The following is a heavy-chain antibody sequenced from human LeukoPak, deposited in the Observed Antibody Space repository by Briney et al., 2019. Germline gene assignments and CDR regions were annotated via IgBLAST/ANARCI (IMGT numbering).Heavy chain of an antibody. D-gene: IGHD3-9*01. CDR2: ISSSSSYI. CDR3: ARDPPSYDILTGYYAVGAFGI. Sequence: GGSLRLSCAASGFTFSSYAMSWVRQAPGKGLEWGSSISSSSSYIYYADSVKGRFTISRDNAKNSLYLQMNSLRAEDTAVYYCARDPPSYDILTGYYAVGAFGIWGQGTMVTVSS. V-gene: IGHV3-21*01. J-gene: IGHJ3*02. CDR1: GFTFSSYA.